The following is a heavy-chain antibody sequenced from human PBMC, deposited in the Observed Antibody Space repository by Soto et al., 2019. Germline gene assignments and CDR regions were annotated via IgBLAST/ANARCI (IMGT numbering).Heavy chain of an antibody. CDR2: ISVYNGNT. Sequence: GLSVKVSCKASCYTFTSYGISWVLQAPGQGLEWMGWISVYNGNTNYAQKLQGRVTMTTDTSTSTAYMELRSLRYDDTAVYYCAKGMGKTKRVMALWGKGTTVPVSS. D-gene: IGHD1-1*01. V-gene: IGHV1-18*01. J-gene: IGHJ6*04. CDR1: CYTFTSYG. CDR3: AKGMGKTKRVMAL.